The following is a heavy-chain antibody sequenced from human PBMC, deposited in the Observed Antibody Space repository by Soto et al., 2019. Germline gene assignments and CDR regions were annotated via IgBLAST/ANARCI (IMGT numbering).Heavy chain of an antibody. CDR3: ASNYDILTGYSSGPNYYDYYGMDV. J-gene: IGHJ6*02. CDR2: IIPIVGIA. D-gene: IGHD3-9*01. CDR1: GGTFSSYT. V-gene: IGHV1-69*02. Sequence: QVQLVQSGAEVKKPGSSVKVSCKASGGTFSSYTISWVRQAPGQGLEWMGRIIPIVGIANYAQKFQGRVTITADKSTSTAYMELSSLRSEDTAVYYCASNYDILTGYSSGPNYYDYYGMDVWGQGTTVTVSS.